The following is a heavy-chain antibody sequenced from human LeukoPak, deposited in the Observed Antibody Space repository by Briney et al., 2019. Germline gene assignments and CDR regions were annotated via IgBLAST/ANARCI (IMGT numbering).Heavy chain of an antibody. D-gene: IGHD3-10*01. J-gene: IGHJ4*02. CDR1: GGSISSYY. CDR2: IHYSGST. Sequence: SETLSLTCTVSGGSISSYYWSWIRQPPGKGLEWIGYIHYSGSTNYKSSLKSRVTISVDTSKNHFSLKLSSVTAADTAVYYCARDLIVPDAMTGSGSYSTDYWGQGTLATVSS. CDR3: ARDLIVPDAMTGSGSYSTDY. V-gene: IGHV4-59*12.